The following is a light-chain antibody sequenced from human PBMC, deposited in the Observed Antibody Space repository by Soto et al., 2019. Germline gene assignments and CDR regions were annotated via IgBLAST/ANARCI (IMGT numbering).Light chain of an antibody. J-gene: IGKJ4*01. V-gene: IGKV1-27*01. CDR3: QKSTNIPA. CDR2: AAS. CDR1: QGISNY. Sequence: DIQMTQSPSSLSASVGDRVTITCRASQGISNYLAWYQQIPGKVPKLLISAASTLHSGVPCRFSRSGSGTDFSITISSLQPYDVATYYCQKSTNIPAFGVITQVEI.